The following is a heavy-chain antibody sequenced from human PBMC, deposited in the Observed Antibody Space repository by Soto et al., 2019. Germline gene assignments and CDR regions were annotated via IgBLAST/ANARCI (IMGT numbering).Heavy chain of an antibody. D-gene: IGHD3-10*01. V-gene: IGHV4-39*01. CDR1: GGSISSSSYY. J-gene: IGHJ4*02. CDR3: ARSLITTVPEAD. Sequence: PSETLSLTCTVSGGSISSSSYYWGWIRQPPGMGLEWIGSIYFSGSTYYNPSLKSRVTISVDTSKNQFSLKLSSVTAADTAVYYCARSLITTVPEADWGQGTLVTVSS. CDR2: IYFSGST.